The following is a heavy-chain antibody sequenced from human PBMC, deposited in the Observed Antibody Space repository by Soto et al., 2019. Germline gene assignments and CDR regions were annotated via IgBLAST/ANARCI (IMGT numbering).Heavy chain of an antibody. CDR3: VKPWSGYGYYFDY. CDR1: GFTFSSYA. D-gene: IGHD5-18*01. V-gene: IGHV3-23*01. Sequence: PGGSLRLSCAASGFTFSSYAMSWVRQAPGKGLEWVSAISGSGGSTYYADSVKGRFTISRDNSKNTLYLQMNSLRAEDTAVYYCVKPWSGYGYYFDYWGQGTLVTVSS. CDR2: ISGSGGST. J-gene: IGHJ4*02.